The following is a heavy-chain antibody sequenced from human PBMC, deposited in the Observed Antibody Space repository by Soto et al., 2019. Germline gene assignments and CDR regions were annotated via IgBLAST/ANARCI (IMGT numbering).Heavy chain of an antibody. Sequence: QVQLVQSGAEVKKPGASVKVPCKASGYTFTSYGISWVRQAPGQGLEWMGWISAYNGNKKYAQKLQGRVSMTTDTCTRTAYMERRGMRSDDTAVYYCARDVGQELFDSWGQGTLVTVSS. CDR2: ISAYNGNK. CDR3: ARDVGQELFDS. D-gene: IGHD1-26*01. CDR1: GYTFTSYG. V-gene: IGHV1-18*01. J-gene: IGHJ5*01.